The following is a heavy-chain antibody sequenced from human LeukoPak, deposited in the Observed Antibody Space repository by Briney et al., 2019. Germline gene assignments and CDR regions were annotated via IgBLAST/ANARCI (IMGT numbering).Heavy chain of an antibody. V-gene: IGHV3-30*04. CDR2: ISYDGSNK. CDR1: GFTFSSYA. J-gene: IGHJ4*02. Sequence: GGSLRLSCAASGFTFSSYAMHWVRQAPGKGLEWVAVISYDGSNKYYADSVKGRFTISRDNSKNTLYLQMNSLRAEDTAAYYCARGRYSGYDHFYFDYWGQGTLVTVSS. CDR3: ARGRYSGYDHFYFDY. D-gene: IGHD5-12*01.